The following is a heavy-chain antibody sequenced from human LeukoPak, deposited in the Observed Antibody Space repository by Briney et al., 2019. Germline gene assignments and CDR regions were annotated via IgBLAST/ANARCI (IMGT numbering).Heavy chain of an antibody. D-gene: IGHD4-23*01. CDR2: IWGNGRVT. J-gene: IGHJ3*02. CDR1: GFTFSNFA. V-gene: IGHV3-23*01. Sequence: PGRSLRLSCAASGFTFSNFAMIWVRQAPGRGLEWVSAIWGNGRVTTYADSVKGRCTISRDNSKNTLYLQMSGLRAEDTAVYYCGKDPNGDYVGAFEMWGRGTTVTVSP. CDR3: GKDPNGDYVGAFEM.